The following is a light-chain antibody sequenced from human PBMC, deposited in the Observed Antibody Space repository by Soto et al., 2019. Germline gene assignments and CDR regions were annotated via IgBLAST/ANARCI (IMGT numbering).Light chain of an antibody. V-gene: IGLV2-14*01. CDR3: SSYTSTSTWV. CDR1: SSDVGGYNY. CDR2: EVT. J-gene: IGLJ3*02. Sequence: QSALTQPASVSGSRGQSITISCTGASSDVGGYNYVSWYQQHPGNAPKLIISEVTNRPSGVSSRFSGSKSGNTASLTISGLQPEDEADYYCSSYTSTSTWVFGGGTQLTVL.